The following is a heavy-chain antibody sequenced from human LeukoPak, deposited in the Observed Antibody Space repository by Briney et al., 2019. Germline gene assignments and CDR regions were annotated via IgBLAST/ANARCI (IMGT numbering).Heavy chain of an antibody. CDR1: GDSVSSNSAA. V-gene: IGHV6-1*01. Sequence: SQTLSLTCAISGDSVSSNSAAWNWIRQFPSRGLEWLGRTYYRSKWYNDYAASVKSRMTITPDTSKNEFSLQLNSVTPEDTAVYYCARFSRTAPFDYWGQGTLVTVSS. CDR3: ARFSRTAPFDY. D-gene: IGHD2-21*02. CDR2: TYYRSKWYN. J-gene: IGHJ4*02.